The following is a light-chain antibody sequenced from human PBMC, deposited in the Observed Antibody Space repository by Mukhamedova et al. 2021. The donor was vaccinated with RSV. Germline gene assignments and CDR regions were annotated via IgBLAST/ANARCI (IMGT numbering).Light chain of an antibody. CDR3: HQTNNLPQT. Sequence: SQNIGNRLHWYQQKGDHSPKLLIKYASQSLSGVSSRFSGSGSGTDFTLTIDSLEDADAATYYCHQTNNLPQTFGQGTKLEI. J-gene: IGKJ2*01. V-gene: IGKV6-21*01. CDR1: QNIGNR. CDR2: YAS.